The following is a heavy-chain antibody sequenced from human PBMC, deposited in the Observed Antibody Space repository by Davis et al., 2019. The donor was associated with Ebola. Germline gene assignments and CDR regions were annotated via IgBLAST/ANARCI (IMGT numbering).Heavy chain of an antibody. CDR3: ARDAGRIAAAGSFDY. Sequence: SVKVSCKASGGTFSSYAISWVRQAPGQGLEWMGRIIPILGIANYAQKFQGRVTITADKSTSTAYMELSSLRSEDTAVYYCARDAGRIAAAGSFDYWGQGTLVTVSS. V-gene: IGHV1-69*04. CDR2: IIPILGIA. CDR1: GGTFSSYA. J-gene: IGHJ4*02. D-gene: IGHD6-13*01.